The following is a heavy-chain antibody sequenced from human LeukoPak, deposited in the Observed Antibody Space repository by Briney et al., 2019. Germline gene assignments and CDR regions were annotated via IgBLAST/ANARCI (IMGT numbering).Heavy chain of an antibody. CDR1: GGSISSSNYY. J-gene: IGHJ5*02. D-gene: IGHD5-12*01. Sequence: SETLSLTCTVSGGSISSSNYYWGWIRQPPGEGLQWIGNIYYTGSTYYNPSLKSRVTISVDTSKNPFSLKLSSVTAADTAVYYGARQGRSGHDSYWFDPWGQGTLVTVSS. CDR2: IYYTGST. CDR3: ARQGRSGHDSYWFDP. V-gene: IGHV4-39*01.